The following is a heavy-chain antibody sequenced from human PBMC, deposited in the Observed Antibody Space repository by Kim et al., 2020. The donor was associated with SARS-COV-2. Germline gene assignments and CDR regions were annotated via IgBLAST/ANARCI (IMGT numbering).Heavy chain of an antibody. J-gene: IGHJ4*02. CDR2: TSGRGTSS. Sequence: GGSLRLSCAASGFGFSTYAMNWVRQAPGKGLQWVSGTSGRGTSSYYTDSVKGRFTISRDNSNNTVYLQMNSLRADDTAIYYCAKGSAVNGNYYFDYWGQG. V-gene: IGHV3-23*01. D-gene: IGHD1-1*01. CDR3: AKGSAVNGNYYFDY. CDR1: GFGFSTYA.